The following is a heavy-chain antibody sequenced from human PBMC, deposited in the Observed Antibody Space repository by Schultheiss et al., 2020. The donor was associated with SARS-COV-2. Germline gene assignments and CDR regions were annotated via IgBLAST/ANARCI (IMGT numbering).Heavy chain of an antibody. CDR3: ARDRIPDNGWDIDY. D-gene: IGHD6-19*01. V-gene: IGHV4-31*03. J-gene: IGHJ4*02. CDR2: IYYSGST. CDR1: GGSISSGGYY. Sequence: SETLSLTCTVSGGSISSGGYYWSWIRQHPGKGLEWIGYIYYSGSTYYNPSLKSRVTISVDTSKNQFSLKLTSVTAADTAVYYCARDRIPDNGWDIDYWGQGTLVTVSS.